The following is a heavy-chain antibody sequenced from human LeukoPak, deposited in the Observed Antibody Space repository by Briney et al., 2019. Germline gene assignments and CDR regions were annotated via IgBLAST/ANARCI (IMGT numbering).Heavy chain of an antibody. D-gene: IGHD6-19*01. Sequence: GGSLRLSCAASGFTFDDYAMHWVRQAPGKGLEWVSLISGDGGSTYYADSVKGRFTISRDNSKNSLYLQMNSLRTEDTALYYCAKDTGRVSSSGSYGTFDIWGQGTMVTVSS. V-gene: IGHV3-43*02. CDR2: ISGDGGST. J-gene: IGHJ3*02. CDR1: GFTFDDYA. CDR3: AKDTGRVSSSGSYGTFDI.